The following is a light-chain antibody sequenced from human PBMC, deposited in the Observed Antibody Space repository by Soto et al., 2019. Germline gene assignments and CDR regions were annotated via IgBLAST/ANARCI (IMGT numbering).Light chain of an antibody. CDR2: EVS. J-gene: IGLJ2*01. CDR1: SSDIGGYNC. Sequence: QSALTQPPSASGSLGQSVSISCTGTSSDIGGYNCVSWYQQHPGKAPKLMIYEVSKRPSGVPDRFSGSKSGNTASLTVSGLQAEDEADYYCSSYAGSNNFVVFGGGTQLTVL. V-gene: IGLV2-8*01. CDR3: SSYAGSNNFVV.